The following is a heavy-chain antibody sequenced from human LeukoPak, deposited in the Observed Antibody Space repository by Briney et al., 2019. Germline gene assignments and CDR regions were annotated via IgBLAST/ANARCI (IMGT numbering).Heavy chain of an antibody. CDR1: GFTFSSYS. J-gene: IGHJ6*03. CDR2: ISSSSSYI. CDR3: ASGGYDPYYYYYMDV. Sequence: GGSLRLSCAASGFTFSSYSMNWVRQAPGKGLEWVSSISSSSSYIYYADSVKGRFTISRDNAKNSLYLQMNSLRAEDTAVYYCASGGYDPYYYYYMDVWGKGTTVTVSS. D-gene: IGHD5-12*01. V-gene: IGHV3-21*01.